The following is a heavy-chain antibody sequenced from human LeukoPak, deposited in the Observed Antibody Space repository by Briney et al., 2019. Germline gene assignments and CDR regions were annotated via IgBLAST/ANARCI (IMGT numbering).Heavy chain of an antibody. CDR1: GGSISSYY. CDR2: IYYSGST. J-gene: IGHJ4*02. D-gene: IGHD6-19*01. CDR3: ASGYSSGWVY. V-gene: IGHV4-39*07. Sequence: PSETLSLTCTVSGGSISSYYWGWIRQPPGKGLEWIGSIYYSGSTYYNPSLKSRVTISVDTSKNQFSLKLSSVTAADTAVYYCASGYSSGWVYWGQGTLVTVSS.